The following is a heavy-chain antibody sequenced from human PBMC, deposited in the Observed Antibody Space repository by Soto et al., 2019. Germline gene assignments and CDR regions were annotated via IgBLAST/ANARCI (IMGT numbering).Heavy chain of an antibody. CDR3: ARTRYGSGWYITWFDP. CDR1: GDSVSSNSAA. V-gene: IGHV6-1*01. J-gene: IGHJ5*02. D-gene: IGHD6-19*01. CDR2: TYYRSKWYN. Sequence: SQTLSLPCAISGDSVSSNSAAWNWIRQSPSRGLEWLGRTYYRSKWYNDYAVSVKSRITINPDTSKNQFSLQLNSVTPEDTAVYYCARTRYGSGWYITWFDPWGQGTLVTVSS.